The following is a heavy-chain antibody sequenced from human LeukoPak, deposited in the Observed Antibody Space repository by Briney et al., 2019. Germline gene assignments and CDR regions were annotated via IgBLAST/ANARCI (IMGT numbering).Heavy chain of an antibody. Sequence: GGSLRLSCAASGFTFSSYSMNWVRQAPGKGLEWVSSISSSSNYIYYADSVKGRFTISRDNAKNSLYLQMNSLRAEDTAVYYCARVESGYYKFDYWGQGTLVTVSS. D-gene: IGHD3-3*01. CDR1: GFTFSSYS. V-gene: IGHV3-21*01. J-gene: IGHJ4*02. CDR2: ISSSSNYI. CDR3: ARVESGYYKFDY.